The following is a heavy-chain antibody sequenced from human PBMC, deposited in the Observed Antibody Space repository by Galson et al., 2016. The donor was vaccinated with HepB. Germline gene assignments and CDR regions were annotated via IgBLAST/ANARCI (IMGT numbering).Heavy chain of an antibody. CDR3: ARQAFTNWNPFDY. Sequence: SLRLSCAASGFTLSSYGIHWVRQAPGKGLEWVAVIWYDGVNTHYADSVKGRFTISRDNSKNTLYLQMNRLRAEDTAVYYCARQAFTNWNPFDYWGRGTLVTVSS. V-gene: IGHV3-33*01. D-gene: IGHD1-1*01. J-gene: IGHJ4*02. CDR1: GFTLSSYG. CDR2: IWYDGVNT.